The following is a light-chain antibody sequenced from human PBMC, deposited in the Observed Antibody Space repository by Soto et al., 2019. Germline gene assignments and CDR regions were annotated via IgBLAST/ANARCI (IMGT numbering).Light chain of an antibody. CDR2: GAS. CDR3: QHFGSSPPVT. CDR1: QTVNNNY. V-gene: IGKV3-20*01. J-gene: IGKJ5*01. Sequence: EIVLPQSPDTLSLSPGERATLSCRASQTVNNNYVAWYQQKPGQAPKLLIYGASNRATGIPDRFSGSGSGTEFTLTISGLEPEDVGVYFCQHFGSSPPVTFGQGTRLEIK.